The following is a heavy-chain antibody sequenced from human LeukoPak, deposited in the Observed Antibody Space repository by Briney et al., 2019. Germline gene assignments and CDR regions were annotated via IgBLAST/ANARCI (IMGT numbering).Heavy chain of an antibody. CDR1: GGSFSGYY. J-gene: IGHJ4*02. V-gene: IGHV4-34*01. Sequence: PSETLSLTCAVYGGSFSGYYWSWIRQPPGKGLEWMGEINHSGSTNYNPSLKSRVTISVDTSKNQFSLKLSSVTAADTAVYYCARGLGYYDSSGYYYWGQGTLVTVSS. CDR2: INHSGST. CDR3: ARGLGYYDSSGYYY. D-gene: IGHD3-22*01.